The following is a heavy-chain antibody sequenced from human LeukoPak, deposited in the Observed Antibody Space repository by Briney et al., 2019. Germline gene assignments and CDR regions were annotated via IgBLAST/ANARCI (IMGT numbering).Heavy chain of an antibody. V-gene: IGHV3-23*01. J-gene: IGHJ4*02. CDR2: ISDSGGST. CDR1: GLTFSSYA. Sequence: GGSLRLSCAASGLTFSSYAMSWVRQAPGKGLEWVSSISDSGGSTYYADSVKGRFTISRDNAKNSLYLQMNSLRAEDTAVYYCARRRVDFDYWGQGTLVTVSS. CDR3: ARRRVDFDY.